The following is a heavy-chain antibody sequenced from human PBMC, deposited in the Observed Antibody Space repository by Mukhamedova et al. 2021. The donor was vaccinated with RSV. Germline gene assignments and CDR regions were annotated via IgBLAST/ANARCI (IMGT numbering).Heavy chain of an antibody. V-gene: IGHV4-39*01. Sequence: YGGSTYYNPSLKSRVTISVDTSKNQFSLKLSSVTAADTAVYYCARQVAAAGAYYYYYGMDVWGKGTTGTVS. CDR2: YGGST. J-gene: IGHJ6*04. D-gene: IGHD6-13*01. CDR3: ARQVAAAGAYYYYYGMDV.